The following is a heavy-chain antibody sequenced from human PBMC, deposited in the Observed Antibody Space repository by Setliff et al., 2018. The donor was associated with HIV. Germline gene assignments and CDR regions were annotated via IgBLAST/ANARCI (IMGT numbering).Heavy chain of an antibody. Sequence: PGGSLRLSCAASGFTFSSYGMHWVRQAPGKGLEWVSAISGSGGSTYYADSVKGRFTISRDNSKNTLYLRLNSLRAEDTAIYYCAKDLGNYYYMDVWGEGTTVTVSS. CDR2: ISGSGGST. CDR3: AKDLGNYYYMDV. V-gene: IGHV3-23*01. D-gene: IGHD3-10*01. J-gene: IGHJ6*03. CDR1: GFTFSSYG.